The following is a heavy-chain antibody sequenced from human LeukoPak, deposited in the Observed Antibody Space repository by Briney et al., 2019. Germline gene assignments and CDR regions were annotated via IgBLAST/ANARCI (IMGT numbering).Heavy chain of an antibody. CDR1: GYTFTSYY. Sequence: ASVKVSCKASGYTFTSYYMHWVRQAPGQGLEWMGIINPSGGGTSYAQKFQGRVTMTRDTSTSTVYMELSSLRSEDTAVYYCARATDYYDSSGPRGAFDIWGQGSMVTVSS. V-gene: IGHV1-46*01. CDR2: INPSGGGT. J-gene: IGHJ3*02. CDR3: ARATDYYDSSGPRGAFDI. D-gene: IGHD3-22*01.